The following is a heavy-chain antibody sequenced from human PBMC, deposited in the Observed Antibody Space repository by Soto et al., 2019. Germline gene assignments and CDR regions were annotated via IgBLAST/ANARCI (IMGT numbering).Heavy chain of an antibody. Sequence: GSGPTLVNPTQTLTLTCTFSGFSLSTSGMCVSWIRQPPGKALEWLALIDWDDDKYYSTSLKTRLTISKDASKNQVVLTMTNMDPVDTATYYCARIHGYYGSGSYYWYGMDVWGQGTTVTVSS. CDR2: IDWDDDK. V-gene: IGHV2-70*01. D-gene: IGHD3-10*01. CDR1: GFSLSTSGMC. J-gene: IGHJ6*02. CDR3: ARIHGYYGSGSYYWYGMDV.